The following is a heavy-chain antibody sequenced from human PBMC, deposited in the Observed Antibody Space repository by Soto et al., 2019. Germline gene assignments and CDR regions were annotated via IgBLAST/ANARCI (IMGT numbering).Heavy chain of an antibody. V-gene: IGHV1-69*13. Sequence: SVKVSCKASGGTFSSYAISWVRQAPGRGLEWMGGIIPIFGTANYAQKFQGRVTITADESTSTAYMELSSLRSEDTAVYYCAREIRQLWPQSNWFDPWGQGTLVTVSS. CDR2: IIPIFGTA. D-gene: IGHD5-18*01. CDR1: GGTFSSYA. J-gene: IGHJ5*02. CDR3: AREIRQLWPQSNWFDP.